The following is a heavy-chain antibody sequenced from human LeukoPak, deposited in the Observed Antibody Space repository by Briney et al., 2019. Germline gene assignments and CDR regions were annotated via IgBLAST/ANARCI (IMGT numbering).Heavy chain of an antibody. D-gene: IGHD6-6*01. CDR1: GGSISGYY. CDR3: ARARGIAARLWFDP. CDR2: IYYSGST. J-gene: IGHJ5*02. Sequence: SETLSLTCTVSGGSISGYYWSWIRQPPGKGPEWIGYIYYSGSTNYNPSLKSRVTISVDTSKNQFSLKLSSVTAADTAVYYCARARGIAARLWFDPWGQGTLVTVSS. V-gene: IGHV4-59*01.